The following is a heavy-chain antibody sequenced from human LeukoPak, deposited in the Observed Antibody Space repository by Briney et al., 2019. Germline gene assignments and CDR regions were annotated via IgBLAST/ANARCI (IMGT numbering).Heavy chain of an antibody. CDR3: AREYGSGSYLDY. V-gene: IGHV1-18*01. Sequence: ASVKVSCKTSGYSFILYGISWVRQAPGQGPEWMGWISTSTGDTKYTQKFQGRVTMTRDTSISTAYMELSRLRSDDTAVYYCAREYGSGSYLDYWGQGTLVTVSS. CDR2: ISTSTGDT. CDR1: GYSFILYG. D-gene: IGHD3-10*01. J-gene: IGHJ4*02.